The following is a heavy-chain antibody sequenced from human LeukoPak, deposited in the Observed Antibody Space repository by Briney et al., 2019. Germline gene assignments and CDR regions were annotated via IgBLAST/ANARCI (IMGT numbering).Heavy chain of an antibody. V-gene: IGHV4-59*01. D-gene: IGHD3-22*01. CDR2: IYYSGST. J-gene: IGHJ4*02. CDR3: ARAAGTYYYDTSGYYRPDHYFDY. Sequence: PSDTLSLTCTVSGGSISSYYWSWIRQPPGKGLEWIGYIYYSGSTNYNPSLKGRVTISVDTSKNQFSLKVSSVTAADTAVYYCARAAGTYYYDTSGYYRPDHYFDYWGQGTLVTVSS. CDR1: GGSISSYY.